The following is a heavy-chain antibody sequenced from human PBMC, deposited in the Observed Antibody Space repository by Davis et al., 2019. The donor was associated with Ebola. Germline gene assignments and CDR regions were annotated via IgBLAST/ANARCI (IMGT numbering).Heavy chain of an antibody. D-gene: IGHD2-8*02. CDR3: ARGNCTGGVCGYDAFDF. J-gene: IGHJ3*01. CDR2: IYSSGST. V-gene: IGHV4-61*01. CDR1: GDSVSSDNSY. Sequence: MPSETLSLTCTVSGDSVSSDNSYWSWIRQPPGKGLEWIGYIYSSGSTNYNPSLKTRVTISLDTSKNHLSLRLTSVTAADTAVYYCARGNCTGGVCGYDAFDFWGQGQWSPSLQ.